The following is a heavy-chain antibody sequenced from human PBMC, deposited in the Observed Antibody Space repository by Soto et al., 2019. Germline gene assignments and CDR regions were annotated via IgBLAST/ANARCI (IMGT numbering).Heavy chain of an antibody. CDR3: ARDRFRTEWLLSPAEYFQH. D-gene: IGHD3-3*01. CDR2: ISSSSSYI. V-gene: IGHV3-21*01. CDR1: GFTFSSYS. J-gene: IGHJ1*01. Sequence: EVQLVESGGGLVKPGGSLRLSCAASGFTFSSYSMNWVRQAPGKGLEWVSSISSSSSYIYYADSVKGRFTISRDNAKNSLYLQMNSLRAEDTAVYYCARDRFRTEWLLSPAEYFQHWGQGTLVTVSS.